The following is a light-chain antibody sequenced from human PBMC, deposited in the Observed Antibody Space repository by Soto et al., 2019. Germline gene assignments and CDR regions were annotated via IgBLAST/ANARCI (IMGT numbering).Light chain of an antibody. CDR1: QTISTW. CDR2: KAS. CDR3: QHYNSYPWT. V-gene: IGKV1-5*03. Sequence: QMTQSPSTLSASVGDRVTFNCRASQTISTWLAWYQQKPGEAPKLLIYKASTLEVGVPSRFSASGSGTEFTLTINTLQPADFATYYCQHYNSYPWTFGQGTKV. J-gene: IGKJ1*01.